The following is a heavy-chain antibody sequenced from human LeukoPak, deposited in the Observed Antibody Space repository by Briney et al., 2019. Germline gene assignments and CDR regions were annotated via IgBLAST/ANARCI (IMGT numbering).Heavy chain of an antibody. V-gene: IGHV4-39*01. CDR3: ARQRPTVDYYYYYMDF. D-gene: IGHD4-23*01. CDR1: GGSISSSSYY. Sequence: PSETLSLTCTVSGGSISSSSYYWGWIRQPPGKGLEWIGSIYYSGSTYYNPSLKSRVTISVDTSKNQFSLKLSSVTAADTAVYYCARQRPTVDYYYYYMDFWGKGTTVTVSS. CDR2: IYYSGST. J-gene: IGHJ6*03.